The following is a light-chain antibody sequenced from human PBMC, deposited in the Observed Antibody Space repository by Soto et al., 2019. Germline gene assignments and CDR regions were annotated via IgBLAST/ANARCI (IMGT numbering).Light chain of an antibody. Sequence: EIVMTQSPATLSVSPGDRATLSCRASQSVSSSYLAWYHQKTGQXPXLLIYGASNRATGIPDRFSGSGSGTDFTLTVSRLEPEDFAVYYCQQYGSSPVTFGQGTRLEI. CDR2: GAS. CDR3: QQYGSSPVT. CDR1: QSVSSSY. J-gene: IGKJ5*01. V-gene: IGKV3-20*01.